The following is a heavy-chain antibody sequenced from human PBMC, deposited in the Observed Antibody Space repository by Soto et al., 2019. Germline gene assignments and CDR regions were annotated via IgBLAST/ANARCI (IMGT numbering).Heavy chain of an antibody. V-gene: IGHV1-69*06. D-gene: IGHD6-19*01. J-gene: IGHJ4*02. CDR3: ASQSFLLTVAGTATFDY. Sequence: ASVKVSCKASGGTFSSYAISWVRQAPGQGLEWMGGIIPIFGTANYAQKFQGRVTITADKSTSTAYMEMRSLRSEDTAVYYCASQSFLLTVAGTATFDYWGQGTLVTVSS. CDR1: GGTFSSYA. CDR2: IIPIFGTA.